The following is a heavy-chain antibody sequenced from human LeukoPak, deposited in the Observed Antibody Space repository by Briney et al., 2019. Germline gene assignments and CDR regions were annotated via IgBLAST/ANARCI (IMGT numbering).Heavy chain of an antibody. CDR2: IIPIFGTA. D-gene: IGHD6-13*01. J-gene: IGHJ6*03. CDR1: GGTFSSYA. V-gene: IGHV1-69*05. CDR3: ARAGGIAVAGTYYYYYMDV. Sequence: ASVKVSRKASGGTFSSYAISWVRQAPGQGLEWMGGIIPIFGTANYAQKFQGRVTITTDESTSTAYMELSSLRSEDTAVYYCARAGGIAVAGTYYYYYMDVWGKGTTVTVSS.